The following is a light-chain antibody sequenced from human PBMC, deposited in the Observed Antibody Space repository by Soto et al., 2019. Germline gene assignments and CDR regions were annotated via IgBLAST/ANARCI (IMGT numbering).Light chain of an antibody. CDR2: GAS. CDR1: QSISSS. V-gene: IGKV1-39*01. CDR3: QQSYSTPRT. J-gene: IGKJ1*01. Sequence: DIQMTQSPSSLSASLGARVPITCRASQSISSSLNWYQQEPGKAPKLLIYGASSLQSGVPSRFSGSGSGTDFTLTISSLQPEDFATYYCQQSYSTPRTFGQGTKVEIK.